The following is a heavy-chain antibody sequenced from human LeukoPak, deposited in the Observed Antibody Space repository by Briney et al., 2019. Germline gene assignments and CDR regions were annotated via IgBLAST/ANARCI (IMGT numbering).Heavy chain of an antibody. Sequence: ASVKVSCKASGGTFSSYAISWVRQAPGQGLEWMGRIIPILGIANYAQKFQGRVTITADKSTSTAYMELSSLRSEDTAVYYCARGGQYWSYYYSDYWGQGTLVTVSS. CDR1: GGTFSSYA. CDR3: ARGGQYWSYYYSDY. J-gene: IGHJ4*02. CDR2: IIPILGIA. D-gene: IGHD2-15*01. V-gene: IGHV1-69*04.